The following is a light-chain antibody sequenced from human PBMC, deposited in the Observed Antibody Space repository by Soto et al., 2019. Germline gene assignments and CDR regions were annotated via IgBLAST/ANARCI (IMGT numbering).Light chain of an antibody. CDR3: QQSYSAPFN. V-gene: IGKV1-39*01. CDR1: QDIDID. Sequence: DIQMTQSPSSLSASGGDRVSITCRASQDIDIDLDWYQHKAGKAPKLLIYETSSLRSGVPSRFSGSGSGTDFTRTISSLQTEDFATYYCQQSYSAPFNFGQG. J-gene: IGKJ2*01. CDR2: ETS.